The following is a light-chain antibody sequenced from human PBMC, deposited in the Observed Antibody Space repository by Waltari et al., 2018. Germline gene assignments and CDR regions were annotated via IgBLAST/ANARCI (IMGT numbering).Light chain of an antibody. CDR3: QQYNSYSLLT. Sequence: DIQMTQSPSTLSASVGDRFTITCRASQCISKWLAWYQQKPGKAPKLLIYKASTLESGVPSRFSGSGSGTEFTLTISSLQPDDFATYYCQQYNSYSLLTFGGGTKVEIK. V-gene: IGKV1-5*03. CDR2: KAS. CDR1: QCISKW. J-gene: IGKJ4*01.